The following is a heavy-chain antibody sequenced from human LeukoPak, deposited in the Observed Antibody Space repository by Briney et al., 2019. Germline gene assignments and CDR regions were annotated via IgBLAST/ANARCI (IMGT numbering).Heavy chain of an antibody. CDR2: VYYSGST. CDR1: GGSVRTYY. V-gene: IGHV4-59*02. CDR3: ASGYDRSGKHAFDI. J-gene: IGHJ3*02. Sequence: SETLSLTCTVSGGSVRTYYWSWIRQPPGKGLEWIGYVYYSGSTNYKSSLKSRVTISVDTSKNQYSLKLSSVTAADTAVYYCASGYDRSGKHAFDIWGQGTMVTVSS. D-gene: IGHD3-22*01.